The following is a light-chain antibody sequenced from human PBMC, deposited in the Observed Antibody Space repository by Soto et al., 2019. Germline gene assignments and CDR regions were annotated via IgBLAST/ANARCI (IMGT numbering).Light chain of an antibody. CDR2: GAS. CDR1: QSINSRY. J-gene: IGKJ3*01. Sequence: EIVLTQSPGTLSLSPGERATLSCRASQSINSRYLAGYQQKPGQAPRLLIYGASSRATGIPDRFSGSGSGTDFTLTITTLEPEDFAVYYCQQFGSSPGFTFGPGTKVDIK. CDR3: QQFGSSPGFT. V-gene: IGKV3-20*01.